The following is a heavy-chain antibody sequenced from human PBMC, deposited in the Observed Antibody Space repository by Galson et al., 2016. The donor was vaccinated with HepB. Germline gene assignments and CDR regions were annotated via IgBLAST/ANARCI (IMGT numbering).Heavy chain of an antibody. J-gene: IGHJ5*02. Sequence: ETLSLTCTVSGGSINSTGYYWGWIRQPPGKGLEWIASLYYSGRIYYNPSLKSRVTMSADTSKNHFTLRVSSVTAADTAVYYCARSRWENLDLWGQGTLVTVSS. CDR3: ARSRWENLDL. CDR1: GGSINSTGYY. CDR2: LYYSGRI. D-gene: IGHD1-26*01. V-gene: IGHV4-39*02.